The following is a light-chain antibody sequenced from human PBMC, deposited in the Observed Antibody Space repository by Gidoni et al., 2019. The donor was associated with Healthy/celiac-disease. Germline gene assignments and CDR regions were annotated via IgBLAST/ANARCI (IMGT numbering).Light chain of an antibody. J-gene: IGLJ1*01. CDR2: DVS. CDR1: SSDVGGYNY. CDR3: SSYTSSSSPYV. Sequence: QSALTQPASVSGSPRQSITISCPGTSSDVGGYNYVSWYQQHPGKAPKLMIYDVSNRPSGVSNRFSGSKSGNTASLTISGLQAEDEADYYCSSYTSSSSPYVFGTGTKVTVL. V-gene: IGLV2-14*03.